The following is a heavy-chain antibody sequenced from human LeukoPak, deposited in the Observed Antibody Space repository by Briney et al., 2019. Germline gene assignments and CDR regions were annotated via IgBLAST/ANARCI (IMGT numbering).Heavy chain of an antibody. J-gene: IGHJ6*02. CDR3: TRDHGLDV. CDR2: ITTSGGAK. CDR1: GFTFSSYS. Sequence: AGGSLRLSCAASGFTFSSYSMNWVRQAPGKGLEWISYITTSGGAKNYADSVKGRFTISRDNAKNMLYLEMNSLRVEDTAVYFCTRDHGLDVWGQGTTVTVSS. V-gene: IGHV3-48*04.